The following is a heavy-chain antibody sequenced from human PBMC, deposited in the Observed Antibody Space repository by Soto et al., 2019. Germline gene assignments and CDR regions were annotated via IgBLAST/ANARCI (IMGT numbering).Heavy chain of an antibody. CDR2: IYYNGNK. Sequence: SQTLSRPCLVSGGCMSKYYWRWVRQPPGKGLEWIGYIYYNGNKNYTHSLKRRLTISVDTSNNQFSLRLRSVTAADTAMYYCARGGPTVATLDWFDTWGQGTLVTVSS. V-gene: IGHV4-59*01. CDR3: ARGGPTVATLDWFDT. J-gene: IGHJ5*02. CDR1: GGCMSKYY. D-gene: IGHD5-12*01.